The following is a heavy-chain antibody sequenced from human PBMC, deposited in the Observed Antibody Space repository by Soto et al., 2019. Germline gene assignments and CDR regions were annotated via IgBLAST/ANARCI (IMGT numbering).Heavy chain of an antibody. Sequence: ASVKVSCKGSGRTFSSYAIRWVRQAPGSGLEWMGGIIPIFGTANYAQKFQGRVTVTADESTSTAYMELNSLRAEDTAVYYCARDFHVIWSGYYHPRGGMDVWGQGTTVTVSS. V-gene: IGHV1-69*13. CDR3: ARDFHVIWSGYYHPRGGMDV. J-gene: IGHJ6*02. CDR2: IIPIFGTA. CDR1: GRTFSSYA. D-gene: IGHD3-3*01.